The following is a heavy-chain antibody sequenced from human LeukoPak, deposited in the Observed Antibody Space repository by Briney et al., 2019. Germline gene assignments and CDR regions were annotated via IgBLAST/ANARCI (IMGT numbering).Heavy chain of an antibody. CDR2: IYSSGST. CDR3: ARGSHGYYHYYMDV. V-gene: IGHV4-4*07. D-gene: IGHD3-10*01. CDR1: GGSISNYY. J-gene: IGHJ6*03. Sequence: SETLSLTCTVSGGSISNYYWSWIRQPAGRALEWIGRIYSSGSTNYNPSLKSRVTMSVDTSKNQFSLRLNSVTAADTAVYYCARGSHGYYHYYMDVWGEGTTVTVSS.